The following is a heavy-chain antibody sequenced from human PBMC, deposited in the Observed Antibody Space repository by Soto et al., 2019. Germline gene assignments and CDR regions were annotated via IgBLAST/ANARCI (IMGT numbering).Heavy chain of an antibody. Sequence: GGSLRLSCAASGFTFSSYAMSWVCQAPGKGLEWVSSICADGGCTFYADSVKGRFTISRDNSKNTVFLQVNSLRVEDTAVYYCARAPTYYGSAFDYWGQGTLVTVSS. CDR2: ICADGGCT. V-gene: IGHV3-23*01. CDR1: GFTFSSYA. J-gene: IGHJ4*02. D-gene: IGHD3-10*01. CDR3: ARAPTYYGSAFDY.